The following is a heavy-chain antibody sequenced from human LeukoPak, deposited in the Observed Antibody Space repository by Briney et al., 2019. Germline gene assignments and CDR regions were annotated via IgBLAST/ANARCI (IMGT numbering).Heavy chain of an antibody. CDR3: ARIAAAGNRRLNY. V-gene: IGHV1-8*01. CDR1: GYTFTSYD. CDR2: MNPNSGNT. D-gene: IGHD6-13*01. Sequence: ASVKVSCKASGYTFTSYDINWVRQATGQGLEWMGWMNPNSGNTGYAQKFQGRITMTRNTSVSTAYMELSSLTSEDTAVYYCARIAAAGNRRLNYWGQGTLVTGPS. J-gene: IGHJ4*02.